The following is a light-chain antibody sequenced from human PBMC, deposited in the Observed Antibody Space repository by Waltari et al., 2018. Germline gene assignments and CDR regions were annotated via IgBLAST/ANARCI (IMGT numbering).Light chain of an antibody. Sequence: NFMLTQQHSVSESPGKTVPISCTRSSGRIASTYEQSYQQRPGSAPTTVIYEDNQRPSGVPDRFSGSIDSSSNSASLTISGLKTEDEADYYCQSYDSSNLWVFGGGTKLTVL. CDR2: EDN. V-gene: IGLV6-57*04. CDR3: QSYDSSNLWV. J-gene: IGLJ3*02. CDR1: SGRIASTY.